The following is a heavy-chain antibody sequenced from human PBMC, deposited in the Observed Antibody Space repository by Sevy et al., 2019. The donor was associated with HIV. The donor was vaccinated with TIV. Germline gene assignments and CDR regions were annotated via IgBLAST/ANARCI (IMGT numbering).Heavy chain of an antibody. CDR3: AKDPNYYCHSFDI. J-gene: IGHJ3*02. D-gene: IGHD1-26*01. V-gene: IGHV3-23*01. CDR2: ISVTSART. CDR1: GFTFSNYG. Sequence: SGSLRLSCVGSGFTFSNYGMTWVRQAPGKGLERVSSISVTSARTYYADSVRGRFTVSRDNSENTLYLQMNSLRAEDTAVYYRAKDPNYYCHSFDIWGQGTLVPVSS.